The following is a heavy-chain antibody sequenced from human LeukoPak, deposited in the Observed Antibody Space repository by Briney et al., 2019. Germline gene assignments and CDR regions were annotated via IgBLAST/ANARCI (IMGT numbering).Heavy chain of an antibody. CDR2: INPRGGST. Sequence: ASVKVSCKASGYTFISYYMHWVRQASGQGLEWMGIINPRGGSTSYAQKFQGRVTMTRDTSTSTVYMELSSLRSEDTAVYYCARDTANYYYDSSSYYFDYWGQGTLVTVSS. V-gene: IGHV1-46*01. CDR3: ARDTANYYYDSSSYYFDY. D-gene: IGHD3-22*01. J-gene: IGHJ4*02. CDR1: GYTFISYY.